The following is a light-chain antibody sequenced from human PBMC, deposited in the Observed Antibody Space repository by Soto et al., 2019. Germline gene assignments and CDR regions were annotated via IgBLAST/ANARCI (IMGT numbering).Light chain of an antibody. CDR1: SSDVGGYKY. CDR2: EVS. J-gene: IGLJ1*01. Sequence: QSVLTQPASVSGSPGQSITISCTGTSSDVGGYKYVSWYQQHPGKAPKLIIYEVSNRPSGVSNRFSGSKSGNTASLTISGLQAEDETDYYCNSFTSSSTYVFGIGTKVTVL. V-gene: IGLV2-14*01. CDR3: NSFTSSSTYV.